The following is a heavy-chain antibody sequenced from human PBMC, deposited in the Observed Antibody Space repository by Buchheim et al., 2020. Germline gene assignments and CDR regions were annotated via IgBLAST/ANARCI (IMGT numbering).Heavy chain of an antibody. Sequence: QVQLVQSGAEVKKPGASVKVSCKASGYTFTSYYMHWVRQAPGQGLEWMGIINPSGGSTSYAQTFQGRVTMTRDTSTSTVYLELSSLRSEDTAVYYCARDLGVVVPAAKDYYDYMDVWGKGTT. D-gene: IGHD2-2*01. V-gene: IGHV1-46*01. J-gene: IGHJ6*03. CDR2: INPSGGST. CDR1: GYTFTSYY. CDR3: ARDLGVVVPAAKDYYDYMDV.